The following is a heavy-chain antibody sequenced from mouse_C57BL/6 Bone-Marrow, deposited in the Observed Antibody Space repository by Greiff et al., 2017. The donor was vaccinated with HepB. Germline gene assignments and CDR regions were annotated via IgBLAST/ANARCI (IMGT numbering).Heavy chain of an antibody. V-gene: IGHV1-50*01. J-gene: IGHJ3*01. CDR1: GYTFTSYW. Sequence: QVQLQQPGAELVKPGASVKLSCKASGYTFTSYWMQWVKQRPGQGLEWIGEIDPSDSYTNYNQKFKGKATLTVDTSSSTAYMQLSILTSEDSAVYYCARGDYYGSSSWFAYWGQGTLVTVSA. D-gene: IGHD1-1*01. CDR3: ARGDYYGSSSWFAY. CDR2: IDPSDSYT.